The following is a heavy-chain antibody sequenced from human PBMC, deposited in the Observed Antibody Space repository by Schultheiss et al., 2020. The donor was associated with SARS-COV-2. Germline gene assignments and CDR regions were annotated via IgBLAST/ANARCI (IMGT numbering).Heavy chain of an antibody. J-gene: IGHJ6*02. D-gene: IGHD3-3*01. V-gene: IGHV1-18*04. Sequence: ASVKVSCKTSGYTFTSHGISWVRQAPGQGFEWMGWISGYNGYTDYAQKFQGRITMTTDTSTSTAYMELRSLRSDDTAVYYCARHRGRGISGVIIPSALDVWGQGTTVTVSS. CDR2: ISGYNGYT. CDR3: ARHRGRGISGVIIPSALDV. CDR1: GYTFTSHG.